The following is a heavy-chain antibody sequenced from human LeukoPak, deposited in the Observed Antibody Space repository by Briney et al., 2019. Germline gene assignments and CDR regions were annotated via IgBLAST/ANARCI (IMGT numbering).Heavy chain of an antibody. Sequence: ASVKVSCKASGYTFITYGISWVRQAPGQGLEWMGWISAYNGNTNYAQKLQGRVTMTTDTSTSTAYMELRSLRSEDTAVYYCARVATRDAFDIWGQGTMVTVSS. CDR1: GYTFITYG. V-gene: IGHV1-18*01. J-gene: IGHJ3*02. CDR2: ISAYNGNT. CDR3: ARVATRDAFDI.